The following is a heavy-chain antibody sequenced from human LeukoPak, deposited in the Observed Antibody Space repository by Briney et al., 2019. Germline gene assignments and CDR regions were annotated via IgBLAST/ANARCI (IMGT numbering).Heavy chain of an antibody. Sequence: SETLSLTCTVSGGSISSGDYYWGWIRQPPGKGLEWIGSIYYSGSTYYNPSLKSRVTISVDTSKNQFSLKLSSVTAADTAVYYCARQRGGTGPFDPWGQGTLVTVSS. CDR1: GGSISSGDYY. CDR3: ARQRGGTGPFDP. J-gene: IGHJ5*02. D-gene: IGHD3/OR15-3a*01. CDR2: IYYSGST. V-gene: IGHV4-39*01.